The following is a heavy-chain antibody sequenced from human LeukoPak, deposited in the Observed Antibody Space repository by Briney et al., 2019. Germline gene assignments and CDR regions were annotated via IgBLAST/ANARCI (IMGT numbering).Heavy chain of an antibody. CDR2: MYYSGST. J-gene: IGHJ5*02. V-gene: IGHV4-59*11. D-gene: IGHD5-12*01. Sequence: SETLSLTCTVSGDSINSHHWNWIRQPPGKGLEWIGYMYYSGSTNNNPSLKSRVAISIDTSKNQFSLKLSCVTAADTAVYYCARDTYDYYFDPWGQGTLVTVSS. CDR1: GDSINSHH. CDR3: ARDTYDYYFDP.